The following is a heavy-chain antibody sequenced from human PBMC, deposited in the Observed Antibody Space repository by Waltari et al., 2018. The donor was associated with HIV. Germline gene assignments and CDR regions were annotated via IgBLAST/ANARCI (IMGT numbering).Heavy chain of an antibody. V-gene: IGHV4-34*01. D-gene: IGHD6-19*01. Sequence: QVHLEQWGTGLLRPSETLSLTCAVSGGSFSGYYWSWIRQSPRRGLEWIGEVNHVGRTNYSPSLKGRVTVSVDTSKNQFSLTMRSVTAADTAVYYCARDSAPGLAVDDDDGEFFYYGLDVWGQGTTVTVSS. CDR2: VNHVGRT. J-gene: IGHJ6*01. CDR1: GGSFSGYY. CDR3: ARDSAPGLAVDDDDGEFFYYGLDV.